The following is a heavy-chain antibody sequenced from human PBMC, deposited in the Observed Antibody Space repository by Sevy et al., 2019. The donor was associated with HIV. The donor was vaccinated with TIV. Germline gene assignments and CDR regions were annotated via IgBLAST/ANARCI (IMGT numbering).Heavy chain of an antibody. CDR2: IWFDGSNT. V-gene: IGHV3-33*08. D-gene: IGHD4-17*01. CDR1: GFIFSNFA. J-gene: IGHJ4*02. CDR3: ARDLEFYDYGDYGPAFMPDY. Sequence: GSLRLSCTVSGFIFSNFAMHWVHQAPGKGLEWVAVIWFDGSNTYYADSVKGRFTISRDIAKNTLHLQMNSLRAEDTAVYYCARDLEFYDYGDYGPAFMPDYWGQGTLVTVSS.